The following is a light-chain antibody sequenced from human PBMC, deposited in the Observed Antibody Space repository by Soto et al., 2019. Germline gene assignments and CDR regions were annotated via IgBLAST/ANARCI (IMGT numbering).Light chain of an antibody. CDR2: SAS. Sequence: DIQMTQSPSSLSASVGDTVIITCRASQSISIYSNWYQQKPGKAPRLLIYSASILQSGVPSRFSGSGSGTDFTLIISGLQPEDFATYYCQQSFSTLWTFGPGTKV. J-gene: IGKJ1*01. V-gene: IGKV1-39*01. CDR1: QSISIY. CDR3: QQSFSTLWT.